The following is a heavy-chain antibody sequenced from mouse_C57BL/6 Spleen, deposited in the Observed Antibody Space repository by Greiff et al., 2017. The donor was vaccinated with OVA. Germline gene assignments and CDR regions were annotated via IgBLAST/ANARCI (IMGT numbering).Heavy chain of an antibody. J-gene: IGHJ2*01. CDR1: GYSITSGYY. Sequence: EVKLMESGPGLVKPSQSLSLTCSVTGYSITSGYYWNWIRQFPGNKLEWMGYISYDGSNNYNPSLKNRISITRDTSKNQFFLKLNSVTTEDTATYYCASTPGDYYYSNYFDYWGQGTTLTVSS. CDR2: ISYDGSN. CDR3: ASTPGDYYYSNYFDY. V-gene: IGHV3-6*01. D-gene: IGHD2-5*01.